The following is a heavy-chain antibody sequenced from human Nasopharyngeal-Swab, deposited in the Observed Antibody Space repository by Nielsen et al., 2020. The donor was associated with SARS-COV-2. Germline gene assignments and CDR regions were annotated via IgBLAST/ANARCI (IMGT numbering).Heavy chain of an antibody. V-gene: IGHV3-53*01. CDR3: ARGVGVDDFWSGRFDY. D-gene: IGHD3-3*01. J-gene: IGHJ4*02. CDR2: IYSAGQT. CDR1: GFTFSNYW. Sequence: GESLKISCAASGFTFSNYWMTWVRQAPGKGPEWVSVIYSAGQTNYADSVKGRFTISRDNSKNTLYLQMNSLRAEDTAVYYCARGVGVDDFWSGRFDYWGQGTLVTVSS.